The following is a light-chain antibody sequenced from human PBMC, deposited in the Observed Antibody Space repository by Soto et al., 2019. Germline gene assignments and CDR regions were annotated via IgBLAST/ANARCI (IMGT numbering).Light chain of an antibody. CDR3: QQRGNWPRTWA. V-gene: IGKV4-1*01. Sequence: DIVMTQSPDSLTVSLGERATINCKSSHSVLYSSNNKNYLAWYQQKPGQPPKLLIYWASTRESGVPDRFSGSGSGTDFTLTISSLEPEDFAVYYCQQRGNWPRTWAFGQGTRWIS. CDR1: HSVLYSSNNKNY. J-gene: IGKJ1*01. CDR2: WAS.